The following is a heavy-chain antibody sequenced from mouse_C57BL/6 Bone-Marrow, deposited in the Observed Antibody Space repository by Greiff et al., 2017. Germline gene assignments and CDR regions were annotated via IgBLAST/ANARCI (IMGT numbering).Heavy chain of an antibody. J-gene: IGHJ1*03. D-gene: IGHD2-4*01. CDR1: GYTFTDYE. CDR3: TRNGRSTMITTRWYFDV. V-gene: IGHV1-15*01. Sequence: QVQLQQSGAELVRPGASVTLSCKASGYTFTDYEMHWVKQTPVHGLEWIGAIDPETGGTAYNQKFKGKAILTADNSSSTAYMALRSLTSEDSAVYYCTRNGRSTMITTRWYFDVWGTGTTVTVSS. CDR2: IDPETGGT.